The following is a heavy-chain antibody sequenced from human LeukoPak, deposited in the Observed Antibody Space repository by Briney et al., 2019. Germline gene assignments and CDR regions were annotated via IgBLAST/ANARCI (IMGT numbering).Heavy chain of an antibody. J-gene: IGHJ4*02. CDR2: VYPGDSDT. Sequence: GESLKISCKGSGFRFTSNWIGWVRQMPGKGLEWMGIVYPGDSDTRYSPSFQGQVTISADKSISTAYLQWSSLKASDTAMYYCARLLRYGSGSYFDYWGQGSLVTVSS. CDR3: ARLLRYGSGSYFDY. V-gene: IGHV5-51*01. CDR1: GFRFTSNW. D-gene: IGHD3-10*01.